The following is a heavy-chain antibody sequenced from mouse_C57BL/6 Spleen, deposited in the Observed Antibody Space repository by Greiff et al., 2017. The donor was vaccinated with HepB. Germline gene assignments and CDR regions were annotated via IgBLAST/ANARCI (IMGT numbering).Heavy chain of an antibody. CDR3: ARYYYGSSRYAMDY. V-gene: IGHV1-61*01. Sequence: QVQLQQPGAELVRPGSSVKLSCKASGCTFTSYWMDWVKQRPGQGLEWIGNIYPSDSETHYNQKFKDKATLTVDKSSSTAYMQLSSLTSEDSAVYYCARYYYGSSRYAMDYWGQGTSVTVSS. CDR2: IYPSDSET. J-gene: IGHJ4*01. D-gene: IGHD1-1*01. CDR1: GCTFTSYW.